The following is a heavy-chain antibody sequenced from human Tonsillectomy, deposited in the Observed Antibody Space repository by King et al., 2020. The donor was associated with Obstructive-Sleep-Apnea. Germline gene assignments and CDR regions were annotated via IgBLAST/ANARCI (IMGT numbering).Heavy chain of an antibody. D-gene: IGHD3-10*01. CDR3: ARVYGCDVFDL. J-gene: IGHJ3*01. CDR2: IKSDVNER. CDR1: EFTFSSYC. V-gene: IGHV3-7*04. Sequence: EVQLVESGGALVQPGGSLRLSCAASEFTFSSYCMSCVRQAPGRGLEWVANIKSDVNERHYVHAVRGRFTISRDNAMGSLYLQMNDLRVDDTAVHYCARVYGCDVFDLWGQGTLVTVSS.